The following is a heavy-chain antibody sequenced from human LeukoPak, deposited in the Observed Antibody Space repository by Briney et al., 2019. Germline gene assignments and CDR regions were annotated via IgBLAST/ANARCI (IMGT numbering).Heavy chain of an antibody. J-gene: IGHJ5*02. V-gene: IGHV4-34*01. D-gene: IGHD3-10*01. CDR3: ARDGGPMVRGVIIRGNWFDP. CDR2: INHSGST. Sequence: SETLSLTCAVYGGSFSGYYWSWIRQPPGKGLEWIGEINHSGSTNYNPSLKSRVTMSVDTSKNQFSLKLSSVTAADTAVYYCARDGGPMVRGVIIRGNWFDPWGQGTLVTVSS. CDR1: GGSFSGYY.